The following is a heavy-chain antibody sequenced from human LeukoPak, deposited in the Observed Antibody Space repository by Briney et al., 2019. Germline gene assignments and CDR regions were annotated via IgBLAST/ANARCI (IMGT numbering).Heavy chain of an antibody. CDR3: ARHPAGARFYQLQDDY. CDR2: IYYSGST. D-gene: IGHD2-2*01. CDR1: GYSISSGYY. Sequence: SETLSLTCTVSGYSISSGYYWGWIRQPPGKGLEWIGSIYYSGSTYYNPSLKSRVTISVDTSKNQFSLKLSSVTAADTAVYYCARHPAGARFYQLQDDYWGQGTPVTVSS. V-gene: IGHV4-38-2*02. J-gene: IGHJ4*02.